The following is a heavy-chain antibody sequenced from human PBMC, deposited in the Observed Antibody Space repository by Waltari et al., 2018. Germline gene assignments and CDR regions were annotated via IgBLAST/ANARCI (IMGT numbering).Heavy chain of an antibody. CDR1: GFTFSSYG. V-gene: IGHV3-30*02. CDR2: IRYDGSDK. D-gene: IGHD4-4*01. CDR3: ARITVTTELAFDI. J-gene: IGHJ3*02. Sequence: QLVESGGGVVQPGGSLRLSGAASGFTFSSYGMHWVRQATGKGLGWVAFIRYDGSDKYYADSVKGRFTISRDNSKNTVYLQMNSLRADDSAVYYCARITVTTELAFDIWGQGTMVTVSS.